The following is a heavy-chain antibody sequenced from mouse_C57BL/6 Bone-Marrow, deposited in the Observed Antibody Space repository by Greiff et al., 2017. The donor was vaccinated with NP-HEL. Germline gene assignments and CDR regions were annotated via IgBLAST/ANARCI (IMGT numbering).Heavy chain of an antibody. CDR1: GFTFSNYW. J-gene: IGHJ2*01. CDR2: IRLKSDNYAT. Sequence: DVKLVESGGGLVQPGGSMKLSCVASGFTFSNYWMNWVRQSPEKGLEWVAQIRLKSDNYATHYAESVKGRFTISRDDSKSSVYLQMNNLRAEDTGIYYCTGGVYYDYDEDYWGQGTTLTVSS. CDR3: TGGVYYDYDEDY. D-gene: IGHD2-4*01. V-gene: IGHV6-3*01.